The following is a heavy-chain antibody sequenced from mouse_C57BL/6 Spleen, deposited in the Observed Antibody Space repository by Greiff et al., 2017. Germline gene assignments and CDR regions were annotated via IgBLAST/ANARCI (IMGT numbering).Heavy chain of an antibody. D-gene: IGHD1-1*01. CDR2: ISSGGSYT. Sequence: VNLVESGGDLVKPGGSLKLSCAASGFTFSSYGMSWVRQTPDKRLEWVATISSGGSYTYYPDSVKGRFTISRDNAKNTLYLQMSSLKSEDTAMYYCARQRGYGSSFYAMDYWGQGTSVTVSS. CDR1: GFTFSSYG. V-gene: IGHV5-6*01. J-gene: IGHJ4*01. CDR3: ARQRGYGSSFYAMDY.